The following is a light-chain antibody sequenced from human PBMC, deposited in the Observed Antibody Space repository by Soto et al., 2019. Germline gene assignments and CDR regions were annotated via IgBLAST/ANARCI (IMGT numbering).Light chain of an antibody. CDR1: QSINSW. J-gene: IGKJ1*01. V-gene: IGKV1-5*01. CDR2: DAS. Sequence: DIQMTQSPSTLSASVGDRVTITCRASQSINSWVAWFQQKPGKAPKVLIYDASTLESGVPSRFSGSGSGTEFTLTIGSLQPDDVATYYCQRYNDFSQTFGQGTKVEI. CDR3: QRYNDFSQT.